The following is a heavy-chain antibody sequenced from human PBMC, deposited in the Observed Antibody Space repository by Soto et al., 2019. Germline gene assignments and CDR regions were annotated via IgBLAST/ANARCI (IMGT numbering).Heavy chain of an antibody. Sequence: GASVKVSCKASGYTFTSYGISWVRQAPGQGLEWMGWISAYNGNTNYAQKFQGRVTITADESTSTAYMELSSLRSEDTAVYYCARSFYCGGDCYWFDPWGQGTLVTVSS. V-gene: IGHV1-18*01. CDR2: ISAYNGNT. CDR3: ARSFYCGGDCYWFDP. CDR1: GYTFTSYG. J-gene: IGHJ5*02. D-gene: IGHD2-21*02.